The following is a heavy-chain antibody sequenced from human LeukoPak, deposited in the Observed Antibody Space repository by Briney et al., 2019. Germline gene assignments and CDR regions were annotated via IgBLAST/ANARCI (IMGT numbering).Heavy chain of an antibody. CDR2: IIPIFGTA. J-gene: IGHJ6*03. V-gene: IGHV1-69*06. CDR3: AGLDCTNALCRGGYYYMDV. D-gene: IGHD2-8*01. CDR1: GCTFSTYA. Sequence: SVQVSCKPSGCTFSTYALTGLRPAPGQGGEWMGGIIPIFGTANYAQKLQGRVTITADKSTNTAFMELSSLRSEDTAVYYWAGLDCTNALCRGGYYYMDVWGKGTTVTVSS.